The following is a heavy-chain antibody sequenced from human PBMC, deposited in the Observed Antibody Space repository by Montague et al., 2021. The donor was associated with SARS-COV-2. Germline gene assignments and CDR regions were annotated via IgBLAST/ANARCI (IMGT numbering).Heavy chain of an antibody. V-gene: IGHV4-61*02. Sequence: TLSLTCTVSGGYISSGSYYWSWIRQPAGRGMEWIGRIYASGSTKYNPSLKSRVTISVDTSKNQFSLKVSSVTAAATAVYYCARDLSSGWSYWFDPWGQGTLVTVSS. CDR2: IYASGST. D-gene: IGHD6-13*01. CDR1: GGYISSGSYY. CDR3: ARDLSSGWSYWFDP. J-gene: IGHJ5*02.